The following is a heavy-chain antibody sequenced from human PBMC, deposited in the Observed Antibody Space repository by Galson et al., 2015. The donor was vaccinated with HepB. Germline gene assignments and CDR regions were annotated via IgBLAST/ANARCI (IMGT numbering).Heavy chain of an antibody. V-gene: IGHV5-10-1*01. D-gene: IGHD5-24*01. CDR3: ARLRGHDAYIGVCGMDV. CDR1: GYSFTNYW. J-gene: IGHJ6*02. Sequence: QSGAEVKKPGESLRISCKGSGYSFTNYWISWVRQMPGKGLEWMGRVDPSDSYSDYSPSFQGHVSISVDKSISTAYLQWSSLKASDTAIYYCARLRGHDAYIGVCGMDVWGLGTTVTVSS. CDR2: VDPSDSYS.